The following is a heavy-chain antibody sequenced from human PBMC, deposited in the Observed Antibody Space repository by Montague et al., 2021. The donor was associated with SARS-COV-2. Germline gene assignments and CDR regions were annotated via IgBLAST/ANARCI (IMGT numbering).Heavy chain of an antibody. D-gene: IGHD5-18*01. V-gene: IGHV4-61*02. CDR3: ARSHAYGYRADALDI. CDR1: GDTISSGNFH. Sequence: TLSPTCTVSGDTISSGNFHWNWIRQPAGEGPEWIGRMYISGITDYNPSLKSRVTISMDTSKNQVSLKLTSVTAADMAVYYCARSHAYGYRADALDIWGQGTMVTVSS. J-gene: IGHJ3*02. CDR2: MYISGIT.